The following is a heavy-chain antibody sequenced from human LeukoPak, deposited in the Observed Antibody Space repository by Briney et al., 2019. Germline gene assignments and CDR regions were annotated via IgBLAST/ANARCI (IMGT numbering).Heavy chain of an antibody. CDR1: GFTFSSYE. CDR3: ASLDSGYGADY. Sequence: GGSLRLSCAASGFTFSSYEMNWVRQAPGKGLEWVAYISGSGTTISHVDSAKGRFTISRDNAKNSLYLQMNSLRAEDTAVYYCASLDSGYGADYWGQGTLVTVSS. D-gene: IGHD5-12*01. CDR2: ISGSGTTI. J-gene: IGHJ4*02. V-gene: IGHV3-48*03.